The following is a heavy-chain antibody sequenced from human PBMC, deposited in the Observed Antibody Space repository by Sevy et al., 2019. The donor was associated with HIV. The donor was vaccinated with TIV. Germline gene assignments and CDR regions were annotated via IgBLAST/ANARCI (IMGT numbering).Heavy chain of an antibody. Sequence: SETLSLTCTVSGGSISSSSYYWAWIRQSPGKGLEWIGSIYYTGTTHSNPSLKSRVTISKDISKNQFFRRLRSVTAADTAMYFCARPNSMASYTLDVWGQGTTVTVSS. V-gene: IGHV4-39*01. D-gene: IGHD3-10*01. J-gene: IGHJ6*02. CDR2: IYYTGTT. CDR1: GGSISSSSYY. CDR3: ARPNSMASYTLDV.